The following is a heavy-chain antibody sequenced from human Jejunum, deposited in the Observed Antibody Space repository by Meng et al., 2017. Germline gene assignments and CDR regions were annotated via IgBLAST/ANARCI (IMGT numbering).Heavy chain of an antibody. CDR1: GFIFSRYE. Sequence: GGSLRLSCEASGFIFSRYEMNWVRQAPGKGLEWISYIDASGSTKKYADSVKGRFTISRDNAKNSLYLQMSTLRDEDTSVYYCAREAFCSGGSCHSNWFDPWGQGTLVT. J-gene: IGHJ5*02. CDR3: AREAFCSGGSCHSNWFDP. D-gene: IGHD2-15*01. V-gene: IGHV3-48*03. CDR2: IDASGSTK.